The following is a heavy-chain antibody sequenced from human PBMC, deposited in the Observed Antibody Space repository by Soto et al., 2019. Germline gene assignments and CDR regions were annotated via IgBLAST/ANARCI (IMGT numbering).Heavy chain of an antibody. D-gene: IGHD4-17*01. J-gene: IGHJ4*02. CDR2: ISYDGSNK. Sequence: GGSLRLSCAASGFTFSSYGMHWVRQAPGKGLEWVAVISYDGSNKYYADSVKGRFTIYRDNSKNTLDLQMNSLRAEDTAVYYFANDWTTVVTLYYFDYWGQGTLVTVSS. CDR3: ANDWTTVVTLYYFDY. V-gene: IGHV3-30*18. CDR1: GFTFSSYG.